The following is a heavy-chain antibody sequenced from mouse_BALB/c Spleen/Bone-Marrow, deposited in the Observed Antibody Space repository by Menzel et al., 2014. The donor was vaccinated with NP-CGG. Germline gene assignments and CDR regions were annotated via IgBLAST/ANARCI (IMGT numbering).Heavy chain of an antibody. V-gene: IGHV1-54*03. CDR3: AREVRRNYAMDY. D-gene: IGHD2-14*01. CDR1: GYAFTNYL. Sequence: LVESGAELVRPGTLVKVSCKASGYAFTNYLIEWVKQRPGQGLEWIGVINPGSGGTNYNEKFKGKVTLTADKSSSTAYMQLSSLTSDDSAVYFCAREVRRNYAMDYWGQGTSVTVSS. CDR2: INPGSGGT. J-gene: IGHJ4*01.